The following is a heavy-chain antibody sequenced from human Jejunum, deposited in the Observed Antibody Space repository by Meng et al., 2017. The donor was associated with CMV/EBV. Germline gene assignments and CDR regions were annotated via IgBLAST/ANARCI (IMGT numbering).Heavy chain of an antibody. J-gene: IGHJ6*02. V-gene: IGHV3-66*03. CDR2: IYHCDTT. CDR1: GFIVSGNY. Sequence: GFIVSGNYMGWGRQAPGKGLEWVSIIYHCDTTYYADYVKGRFTISRDISKNTMFLQMNGLRLEDTAMYYCAAEVAVRNYFSYGMDVWGQGTTVTVSS. CDR3: AAEVAVRNYFSYGMDV. D-gene: IGHD3-10*01.